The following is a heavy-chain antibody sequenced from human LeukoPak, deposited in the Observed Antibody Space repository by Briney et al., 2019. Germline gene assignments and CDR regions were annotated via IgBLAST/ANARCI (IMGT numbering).Heavy chain of an antibody. D-gene: IGHD3-22*01. CDR1: GGTFSSYA. J-gene: IGHJ4*02. V-gene: IGHV1-69*05. CDR3: ACINYSDSSGYPDY. CDR2: IIPIFGTA. Sequence: ASVKVSCKASGGTFSSYAISWVRQAPGQGLEWMGTIIPIFGTANYAQKFQGRVTITTDESTSTAYMELSSLRSEDTAVYYCACINYSDSSGYPDYWGQGTLVTVSS.